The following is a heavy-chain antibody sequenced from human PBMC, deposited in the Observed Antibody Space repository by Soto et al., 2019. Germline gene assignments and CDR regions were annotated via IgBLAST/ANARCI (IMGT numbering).Heavy chain of an antibody. CDR3: AKLGPFSTNPIVDFDY. CDR1: GFTFSSYA. V-gene: IGHV3-23*01. D-gene: IGHD2-8*01. J-gene: IGHJ4*02. Sequence: PGGSLRLCCAASGFTFSSYAMSWVRQAPGKGLEWVSAISGSGGSTYYADSVKGRFTISRDNSKNTLYLQMNSLRAEDTAVYYCAKLGPFSTNPIVDFDYWGQGTLVTVSS. CDR2: ISGSGGST.